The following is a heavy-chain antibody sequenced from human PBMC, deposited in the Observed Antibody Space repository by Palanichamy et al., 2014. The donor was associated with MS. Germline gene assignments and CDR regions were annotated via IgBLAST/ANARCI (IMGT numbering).Heavy chain of an antibody. J-gene: IGHJ6*02. D-gene: IGHD2-15*01. V-gene: IGHV1-3*01. CDR1: GYTFTSYA. CDR3: ARQGGYYYGMDV. Sequence: QVQLVQSGAEVKKPGASVKVSCKASGYTFTSYATHWVRQAPGQRLEWMGWINAGNGNTKYSQKFQGRVTITRDTSASTAYMELSSLRSEDTAVYYCARQGGYYYGMDVWGQGTTVTVSS. CDR2: INAGNGNT.